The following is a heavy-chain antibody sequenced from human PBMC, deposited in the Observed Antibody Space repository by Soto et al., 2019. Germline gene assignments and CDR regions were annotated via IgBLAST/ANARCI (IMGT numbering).Heavy chain of an antibody. J-gene: IGHJ4*02. CDR1: GYTFTSYG. Sequence: ASVKVSCKASGYTFTSYGIIWVRQAPGQGLEWMGWISAYNGNTNYAQKLQGRVTMTTDTSTSTAYMELRSLRSDDTAVYYCARGIELDYYDSSGYFPNYWGQGTLVTVSS. V-gene: IGHV1-18*01. CDR3: ARGIELDYYDSSGYFPNY. D-gene: IGHD3-22*01. CDR2: ISAYNGNT.